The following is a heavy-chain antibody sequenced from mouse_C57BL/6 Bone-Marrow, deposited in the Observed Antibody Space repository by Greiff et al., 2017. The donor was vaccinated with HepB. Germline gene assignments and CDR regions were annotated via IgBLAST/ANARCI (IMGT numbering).Heavy chain of an antibody. CDR2: IHPNSGST. CDR1: GYTFTSYW. J-gene: IGHJ1*03. Sequence: QVQLQQPGAELVKPGASVKLSCKASGYTFTSYWMHWVKQRPGQGLEWIGMIHPNSGSTNYNEKFKSKATLTVDKSSSTAYMQLSSLTSEDSAVYYCAREEVTAVVARRYWYFDVWGTGTTVTVSS. D-gene: IGHD1-1*01. V-gene: IGHV1-64*01. CDR3: AREEVTAVVARRYWYFDV.